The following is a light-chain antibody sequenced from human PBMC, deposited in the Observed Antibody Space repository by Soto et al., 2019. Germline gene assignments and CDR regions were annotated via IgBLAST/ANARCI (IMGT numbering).Light chain of an antibody. CDR2: GAS. CDR3: QQYGSSPTVI. Sequence: EIVLTQSPGTLSLSPGERATLSCRASRSVSSSYLAWYQQKPGQAPRLLIYGASSRATGIPDRFSGSGSGTDFPLTISRLEPEDFAVYYCQQYGSSPTVIFGQGTRLEIK. CDR1: RSVSSSY. J-gene: IGKJ5*01. V-gene: IGKV3-20*01.